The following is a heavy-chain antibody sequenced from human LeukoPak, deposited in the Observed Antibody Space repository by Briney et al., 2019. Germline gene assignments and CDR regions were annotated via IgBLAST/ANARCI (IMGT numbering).Heavy chain of an antibody. CDR1: VGSLSSYY. V-gene: IGHV4-59*08. D-gene: IGHD1-26*01. J-gene: IGHJ5*02. CDR2: IYYSGST. Sequence: SETLSLTCTVSVGSLSSYYWSWIRQPPGKGLEWIGYIYYSGSTNYTPSLKSRVTISVDTSKNQFSLKLSSVTAADTAVYYCARHAWELLGWFDPWGQGTLVTVSS. CDR3: ARHAWELLGWFDP.